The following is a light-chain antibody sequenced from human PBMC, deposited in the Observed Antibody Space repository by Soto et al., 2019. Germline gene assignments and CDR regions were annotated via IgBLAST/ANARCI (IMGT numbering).Light chain of an antibody. V-gene: IGKV1-8*01. CDR1: QGISSW. CDR2: AAS. Sequence: AIRMTQSPSSFSASTGDRVTITCRASQGISSWLAWYQQKPGKAPKLLIFAASSLQSGVPSRFSGSGSGTDFTLTVSNLQPEDFATYYCQQSYTSRITFGLGTRLEIK. CDR3: QQSYTSRIT. J-gene: IGKJ5*01.